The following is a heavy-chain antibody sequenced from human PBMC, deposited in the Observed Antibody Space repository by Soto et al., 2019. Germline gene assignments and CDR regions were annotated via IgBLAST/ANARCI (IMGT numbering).Heavy chain of an antibody. J-gene: IGHJ3*02. CDR3: ARRDYYDTSGHYYGDGFDI. Sequence: GESLKISCKGSGYSFINYWIVWVRQMPGKGLEWMGIIYPADSDTRYSPSFRGQVTISAVQSTSTAYLQWKSLKASDTAMYYCARRDYYDTSGHYYGDGFDIWGQGTMVTVSS. CDR1: GYSFINYW. V-gene: IGHV5-51*01. D-gene: IGHD3-22*01. CDR2: IYPADSDT.